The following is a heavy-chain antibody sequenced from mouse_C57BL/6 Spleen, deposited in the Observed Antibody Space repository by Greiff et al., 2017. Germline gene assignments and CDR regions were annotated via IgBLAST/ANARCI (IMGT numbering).Heavy chain of an antibody. V-gene: IGHV5-16*01. CDR2: INYDGSST. CDR3: ARAGHWYFDV. CDR1: GFTFSDYY. J-gene: IGHJ1*03. Sequence: VQLKESEGGLVQPGSSMKLSCTASGFTFSDYYMAWVRQVPEKGLEWVANINYDGSSTYYLDSLKSRFIISRDNAKNILYLQMSSLKSEDTATYYCARAGHWYFDVWGTGTTVTVSS.